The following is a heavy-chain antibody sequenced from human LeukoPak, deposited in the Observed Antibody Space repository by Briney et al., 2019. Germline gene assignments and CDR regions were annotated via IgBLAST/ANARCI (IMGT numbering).Heavy chain of an antibody. CDR2: IYYSGST. CDR1: GGSISSSSYY. V-gene: IGHV4-61*05. J-gene: IGHJ4*02. D-gene: IGHD6-6*01. CDR3: ARHPYSSSNYFDY. Sequence: PSETLSLTCTVSGGSISSSSYYWSWIRQSPGKGLQWIGYIYYSGSTNYNPSLKSRVTISVDKSKNQFSLNLSSVTAADTAVYYCARHPYSSSNYFDYWGQGTLVTVSS.